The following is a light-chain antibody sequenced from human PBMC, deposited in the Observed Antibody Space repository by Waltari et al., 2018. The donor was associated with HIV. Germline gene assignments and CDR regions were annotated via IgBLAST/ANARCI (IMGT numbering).Light chain of an antibody. V-gene: IGLV2-8*01. Sequence: QSALTQPPSASGSPGQSVTISCTGTSSDVGGYNYVSWYQQYPGKAPKLMIYEVNKRPSGVPDRFSGSKSGNTASLTVSGLQAEDESDYYCSSYAGSDIWVFGGGTKLTVL. J-gene: IGLJ3*02. CDR3: SSYAGSDIWV. CDR2: EVN. CDR1: SSDVGGYNY.